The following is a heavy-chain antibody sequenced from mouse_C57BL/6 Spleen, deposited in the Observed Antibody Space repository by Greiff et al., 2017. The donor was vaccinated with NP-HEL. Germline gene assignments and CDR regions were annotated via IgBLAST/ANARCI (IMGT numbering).Heavy chain of an antibody. Sequence: VKLQESGAELAKPGASVKLSCKASGYTFTSYWMHWVKQRPGQGLEWIGYINPSSGYTKYNQKFKDKVTLTADKSSSTAYMQLSSLTYEDSAVYYCARGGYYGREDFDYWGQGTTLTVSS. V-gene: IGHV1-7*01. J-gene: IGHJ2*01. CDR1: GYTFTSYW. CDR2: INPSSGYT. CDR3: ARGGYYGREDFDY. D-gene: IGHD1-1*01.